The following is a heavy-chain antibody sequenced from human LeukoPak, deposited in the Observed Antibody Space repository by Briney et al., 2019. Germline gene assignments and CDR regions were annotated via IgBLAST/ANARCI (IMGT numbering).Heavy chain of an antibody. CDR3: ARVGAIVVVLDAFDI. V-gene: IGHV4-34*01. J-gene: IGHJ3*02. D-gene: IGHD3-22*01. Sequence: SETLSLTCAVYGGSSSGYYWSWIRQPSGKGLEWIGEINHSGSTNYNPSLKSRVTISVDTSKNQFSLKLSSVTAADTAVYYCARVGAIVVVLDAFDIWGQGTMVTVSS. CDR1: GGSSSGYY. CDR2: INHSGST.